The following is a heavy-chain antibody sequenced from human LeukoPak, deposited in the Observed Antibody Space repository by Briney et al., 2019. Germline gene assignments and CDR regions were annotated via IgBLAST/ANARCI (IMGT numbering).Heavy chain of an antibody. D-gene: IGHD3-10*01. V-gene: IGHV3-23*01. CDR3: AKSGDYGSGSYYIWARYYYYYMDV. J-gene: IGHJ6*03. CDR2: ISGSGGST. CDR1: GFTFSSYA. Sequence: PGGSLRLSCAASGFTFSSYAMSWVRQAPGKGLEWVSAISGSGGSTYYADSVKGRFTISRDNSKNTLYLQMNSLRAEDTAVYYCAKSGDYGSGSYYIWARYYYYYMDVWGKGTTVTVSS.